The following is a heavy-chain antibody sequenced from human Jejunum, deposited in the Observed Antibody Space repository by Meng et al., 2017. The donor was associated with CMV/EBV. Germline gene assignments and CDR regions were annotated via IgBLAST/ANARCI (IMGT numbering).Heavy chain of an antibody. CDR1: GGSINSYNW. Sequence: VSGGSINSYNWWSWVRQTPGKGLEWIGEIYHSGGTNYNPSLKSRVTISVDRSNNQFSLKLTSVTAADTAVYYCARYAVVPAAIAFDSWGQGTLVTVSS. V-gene: IGHV4-4*02. CDR3: ARYAVVPAAIAFDS. CDR2: IYHSGGT. J-gene: IGHJ4*02. D-gene: IGHD2-2*01.